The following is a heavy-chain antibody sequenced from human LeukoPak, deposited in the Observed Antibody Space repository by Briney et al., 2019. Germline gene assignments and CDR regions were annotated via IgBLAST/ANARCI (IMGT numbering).Heavy chain of an antibody. CDR2: ILPIIGTT. CDR1: GDTFSNYA. CDR3: ARAHFSAYTGSE. J-gene: IGHJ4*02. V-gene: IGHV1-69*13. Sequence: SVKVSCKASGDTFSNYAIYWVRQAPGQGLEWVGGILPIIGTTKNGQKLQGRVTFTADESTSTVYMELSSLGSEDTAIYYCARAHFSAYTGSEWGQGTLVTVSS. D-gene: IGHD3-16*01.